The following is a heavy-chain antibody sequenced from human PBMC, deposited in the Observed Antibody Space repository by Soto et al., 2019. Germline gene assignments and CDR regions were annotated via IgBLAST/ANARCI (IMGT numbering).Heavy chain of an antibody. J-gene: IGHJ6*02. CDR3: AKDVGSFSNYYGMDV. D-gene: IGHD3-10*01. Sequence: QVQLVESGGGVVQPGRSLRLSCAASGFTFSTYGMHWVRQAPGKGLEWVAVLSYDGNHKYCADSVKGRFTISRDNSKNTLYLQMNSLRAEDTAVYYCAKDVGSFSNYYGMDVWGQGTTVIVSS. V-gene: IGHV3-30*18. CDR2: LSYDGNHK. CDR1: GFTFSTYG.